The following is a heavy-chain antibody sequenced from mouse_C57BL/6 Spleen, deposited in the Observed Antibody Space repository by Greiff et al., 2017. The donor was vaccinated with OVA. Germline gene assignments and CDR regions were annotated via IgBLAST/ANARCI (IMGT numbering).Heavy chain of an antibody. D-gene: IGHD2-4*01. Sequence: VQLQQSGPELVKPGASVKISCKASGYAFSSSWMNWVKQRPGKGLEWIGRIYPGDGDTNYNGKFKGKATLTADKSSSTAYMQLSSLTSEDSAVYFCARDYDYDGAWFAYWGQGTLVTVSA. CDR3: ARDYDYDGAWFAY. V-gene: IGHV1-82*01. CDR2: IYPGDGDT. CDR1: GYAFSSSW. J-gene: IGHJ3*01.